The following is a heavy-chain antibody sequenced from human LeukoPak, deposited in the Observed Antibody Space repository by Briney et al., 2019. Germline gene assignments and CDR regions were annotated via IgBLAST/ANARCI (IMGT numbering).Heavy chain of an antibody. CDR3: ARRAHPKYGDYVGRSFDY. CDR1: GGSFSGYY. V-gene: IGHV4-34*01. D-gene: IGHD4-17*01. CDR2: INHSGST. J-gene: IGHJ4*02. Sequence: PSETLSLTCAVYGGSFSGYYWSWIRQPPGKGLEWIGEINHSGSTNYNPSLKSRVTISVDTSKNQFSLKLSSVTAADTAVYYCARRAHPKYGDYVGRSFDYWGQGTLVTVSS.